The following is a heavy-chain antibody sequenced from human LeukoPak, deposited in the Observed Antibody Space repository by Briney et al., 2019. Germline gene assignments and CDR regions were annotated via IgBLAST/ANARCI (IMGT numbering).Heavy chain of an antibody. V-gene: IGHV3-23*01. CDR1: GVTLTNYG. D-gene: IGHD3-9*01. CDR2: LSGSGGST. J-gene: IGHJ4*02. Sequence: GGTLRLSCAVSGVTLTNYGISWVGHAPAKGLDWVSTLSGSGGSTYYADSVKGRFTISRDNSKNTLYLQMNSLRAEDTAVYYCAKGGNYEILTGYHPFDYWGQGILVTVSS. CDR3: AKGGNYEILTGYHPFDY.